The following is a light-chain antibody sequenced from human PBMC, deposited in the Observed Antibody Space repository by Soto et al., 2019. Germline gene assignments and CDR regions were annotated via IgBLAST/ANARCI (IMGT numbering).Light chain of an antibody. V-gene: IGLV2-14*01. J-gene: IGLJ3*02. CDR3: AAWDDRLSVWL. Sequence: QSALTQPASVSGSPGQSITISCTGTSSDVGGYNYVSWYQQHPGKAPKLMIYEVSNRPSGVSNRFSGSKSGNTASLTISGLQAEDEADYYCAAWDDRLSVWLFGGGTQLTVL. CDR2: EVS. CDR1: SSDVGGYNY.